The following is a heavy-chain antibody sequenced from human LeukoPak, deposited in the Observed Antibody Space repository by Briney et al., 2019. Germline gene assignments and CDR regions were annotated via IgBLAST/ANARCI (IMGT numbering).Heavy chain of an antibody. V-gene: IGHV3-7*05. Sequence: GGSLRLSCAASGFTFSTAWMSWVRQAPGKGLGGVANINQDGSEKYSVDSVKGRFTISRDNTKKSLYLQMNSLRAEDTAVYYCARGDGSGWHIYWGQGTLVTVSS. CDR2: INQDGSEK. CDR3: ARGDGSGWHIY. J-gene: IGHJ4*02. CDR1: GFTFSTAW. D-gene: IGHD6-19*01.